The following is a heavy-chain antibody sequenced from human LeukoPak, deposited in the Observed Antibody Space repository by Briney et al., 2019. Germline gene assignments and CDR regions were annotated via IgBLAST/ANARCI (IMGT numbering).Heavy chain of an antibody. J-gene: IGHJ4*02. D-gene: IGHD5-12*01. CDR3: AREVDIVATRYFDY. CDR2: IYYSGST. V-gene: IGHV4-31*03. Sequence: SQTLSLTCTVSGGSISSGGYYWSWIRQHPGKGLEWIGYIYYSGSTYYNPSLKSRVTISVDTSKNRFSLKLSSVTAADTAVYYCAREVDIVATRYFDYWGQGTLVTVSS. CDR1: GGSISSGGYY.